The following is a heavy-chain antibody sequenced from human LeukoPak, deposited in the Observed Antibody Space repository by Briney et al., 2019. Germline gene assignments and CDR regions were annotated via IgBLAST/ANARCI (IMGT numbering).Heavy chain of an antibody. V-gene: IGHV4-34*01. D-gene: IGHD2-15*01. CDR1: GGSFSGYY. CDR2: INHSGST. CDR3: AREPRTPYYFDY. J-gene: IGHJ4*02. Sequence: SETLSLTCAVYGGSFSGYYWSWIRQPPGKGLEWMWEINHSGSTNYNPSLTSRVTISVDTSKNQFSLKLSSVTAADTAVYYCAREPRTPYYFDYWGQGTLVTVSS.